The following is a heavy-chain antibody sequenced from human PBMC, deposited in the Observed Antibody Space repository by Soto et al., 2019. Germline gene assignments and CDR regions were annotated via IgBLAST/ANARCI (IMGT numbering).Heavy chain of an antibody. V-gene: IGHV3-23*05. CDR2: ISNSGST. D-gene: IGHD2-2*01. CDR1: GFTFRNCA. CDR3: AKGREGYCSSTSCLYYFDS. J-gene: IGHJ4*02. Sequence: GGSLRLSCAASGFTFRNCAMNWVRQAPGRGLEWVSTISNSGSTYYADAVKGRFTISRDISKNTLYLQMSSLRADDTALYYCAKGREGYCSSTSCLYYFDSWGQGTQVTVSS.